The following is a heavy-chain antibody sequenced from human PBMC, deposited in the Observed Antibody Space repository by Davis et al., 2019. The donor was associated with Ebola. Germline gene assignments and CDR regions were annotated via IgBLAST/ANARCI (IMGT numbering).Heavy chain of an antibody. V-gene: IGHV3-23*01. CDR1: GFNFDNYV. CDR2: ISGSGKVT. Sequence: GGSLRLSCVASGFNFDNYVMTWVRQAPGKGLEWVAGISGSGKVTYYADSVKGRFTISRDNSKNSLYVQMDSLRANDTAVYFCVKTYLTDYMDVWGKGTPVTVSS. J-gene: IGHJ6*03. CDR3: VKTYLTDYMDV.